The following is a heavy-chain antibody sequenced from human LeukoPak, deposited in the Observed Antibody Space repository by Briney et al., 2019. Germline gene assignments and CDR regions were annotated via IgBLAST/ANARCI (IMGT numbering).Heavy chain of an antibody. D-gene: IGHD4-17*01. Sequence: SGTLSLTCTVSGGSISSYYWSWIRQPAGKGLEWIGRVYSSGSTNYISSLKSRVTISIDTSKSQFSLELTSVTAADTAVYYCARGGHYDATHFDYYHVMDVWGKGTTVSVSS. CDR3: ARGGHYDATHFDYYHVMDV. J-gene: IGHJ6*04. CDR1: GGSISSYY. CDR2: VYSSGST. V-gene: IGHV4-4*07.